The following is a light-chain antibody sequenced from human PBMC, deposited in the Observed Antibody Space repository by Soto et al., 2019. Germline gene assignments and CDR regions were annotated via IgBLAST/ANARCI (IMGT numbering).Light chain of an antibody. J-gene: IGLJ2*01. CDR3: AAWDYSLNAVV. Sequence: QSALTQPASASGTPGQRVTISCSGSSSNIGSNTVNWYQQLPGTAPKLLIYSNNQRPSGVPDRFSGSKSGTSASLAISGLQSEDEADYYSAAWDYSLNAVVFGGGTKLTVL. CDR2: SNN. V-gene: IGLV1-44*01. CDR1: SSNIGSNT.